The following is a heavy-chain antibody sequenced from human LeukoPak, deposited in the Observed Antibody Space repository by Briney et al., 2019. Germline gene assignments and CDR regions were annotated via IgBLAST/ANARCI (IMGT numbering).Heavy chain of an antibody. CDR3: ARDDTPTTTVVTRLFDY. CDR2: INPSGGST. J-gene: IGHJ4*02. CDR1: GYTFPSYF. D-gene: IGHD4-23*01. Sequence: ASVKVSFKASGYTFPSYFMHWVRQAPGQGLEWMGIINPSGGSTSYAQKFQGRVTMTRDTSTSTVYMELSSLRSEDTAVYYCARDDTPTTTVVTRLFDYWGQGTLVTVSS. V-gene: IGHV1-46*01.